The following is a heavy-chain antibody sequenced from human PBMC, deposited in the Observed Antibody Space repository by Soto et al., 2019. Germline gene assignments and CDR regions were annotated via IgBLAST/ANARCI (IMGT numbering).Heavy chain of an antibody. V-gene: IGHV1-3*01. J-gene: IGHJ4*02. D-gene: IGHD2-21*02. Sequence: QVQLVQCGAEVKKPGASVILSCKASGYTFTRNAIHWVRQAPGQRLEWIGKIDAGNGNTKYSQKFQGRVTIARDTSASAVYMELNTLESEDTSIYFCARSETDNSRFDYWGQGTLVTVSS. CDR3: ARSETDNSRFDY. CDR1: GYTFTRNA. CDR2: IDAGNGNT.